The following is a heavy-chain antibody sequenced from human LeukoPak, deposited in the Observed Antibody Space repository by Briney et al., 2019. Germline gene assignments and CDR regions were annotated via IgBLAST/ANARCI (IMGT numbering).Heavy chain of an antibody. Sequence: TGGSLRLSCAASGFTFSSYWMHWVRQAPGKGLVWVSHINNDGSSTTYADSVKGRFTISRDNAKNTLYLQMNSLRDEDTAVYYCARVAYYYDSSDYYSHAFDIWGQGTMVTASS. CDR1: GFTFSSYW. J-gene: IGHJ3*02. D-gene: IGHD3-22*01. CDR3: ARVAYYYDSSDYYSHAFDI. V-gene: IGHV3-74*01. CDR2: INNDGSST.